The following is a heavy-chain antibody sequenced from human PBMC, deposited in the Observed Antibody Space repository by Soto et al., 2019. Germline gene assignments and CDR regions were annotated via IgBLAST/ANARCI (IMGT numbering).Heavy chain of an antibody. Sequence: SLRLSCAASGFTFSSYGMHWVRQAPGKGLEWVAVISYDGSNKYYADSVKGRFTISRDNSKNTLYLQMNSLRAEDTAVYYCANTRSSPDWGQGTLVTVSS. CDR1: GFTFSSYG. J-gene: IGHJ4*02. CDR2: ISYDGSNK. D-gene: IGHD6-13*01. V-gene: IGHV3-30*18. CDR3: ANTRSSPD.